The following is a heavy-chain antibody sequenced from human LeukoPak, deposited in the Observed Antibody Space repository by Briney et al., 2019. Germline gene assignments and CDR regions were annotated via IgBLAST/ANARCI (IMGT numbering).Heavy chain of an antibody. CDR3: AKEVARRTGGFDP. D-gene: IGHD3/OR15-3a*01. CDR1: AYSITNDNY. V-gene: IGHV4-38-2*02. J-gene: IGHJ5*02. CDR2: IYHSGTA. Sequence: SETLSLTCTVSAYSITNDNYWIWIRQSPGTGPEWIGSIYHSGTAYYNPSLKSRVTTSADTPKNQFSLKLNSVTATDTAVYYCAKEVARRTGGFDPWGQGTLVTVSS.